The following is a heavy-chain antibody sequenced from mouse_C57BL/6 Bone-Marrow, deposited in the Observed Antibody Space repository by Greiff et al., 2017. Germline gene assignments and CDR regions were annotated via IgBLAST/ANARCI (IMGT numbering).Heavy chain of an antibody. D-gene: IGHD2-3*01. CDR3: ARDGYYKDY. J-gene: IGHJ2*01. V-gene: IGHV1-64*01. CDR1: GYTFTSYW. Sequence: QVQLQQPGAELVKPGASVKLSCKASGYTFTSYWMHWVKQRPGQGLEWIGMIHPNSGSTNYNEKFKSKATLTVDKSSSTAYMQHSRLTSEDAAVYCCARDGYYKDYWGQGTTLTVSS. CDR2: IHPNSGST.